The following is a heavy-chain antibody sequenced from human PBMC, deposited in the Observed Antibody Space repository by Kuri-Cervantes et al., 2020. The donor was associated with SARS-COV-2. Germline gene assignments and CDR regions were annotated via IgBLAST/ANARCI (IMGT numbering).Heavy chain of an antibody. Sequence: GGSLRLCCAASGFTFSSYAMHWVRQAPGKGLEWMGGFDPEQREIIYAQKFQGRVSMTEDTSTDTAYMELSSLRSEDTAVYYCATEGYSIIIWAFAHWGQGTKVTVSS. CDR2: FDPEQREI. CDR3: ATEGYSIIIWAFAH. CDR1: GFTFSSYA. J-gene: IGHJ3*01. D-gene: IGHD3-22*01. V-gene: IGHV1-24*01.